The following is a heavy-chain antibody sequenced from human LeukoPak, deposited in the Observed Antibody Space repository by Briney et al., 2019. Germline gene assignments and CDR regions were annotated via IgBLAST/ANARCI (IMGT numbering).Heavy chain of an antibody. V-gene: IGHV3-23*01. CDR2: ISGSGAST. J-gene: IGHJ4*02. D-gene: IGHD3-22*01. CDR3: AKAAVVIPDY. Sequence: GASLRLSCAASGLIFRSYAMSWVRQAPGKGLEWVSGISGSGASTYYADSVKGRFTISRDNSKNTLYLQMKTLRAEDTAVYYCAKAAVVIPDYWGQGTLVTVSS. CDR1: GLIFRSYA.